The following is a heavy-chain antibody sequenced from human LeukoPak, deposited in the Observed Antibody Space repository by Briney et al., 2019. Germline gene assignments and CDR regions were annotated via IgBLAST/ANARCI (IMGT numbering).Heavy chain of an antibody. CDR2: IQYDGGNK. V-gene: IGHV3-30*02. Sequence: GGSLRLSCAASGFSFSNYGMHWVRQAPGKGLEWVSFIQYDGGNKWYADSMKGRFTVSRDNSKNTLYVQMNSLRAEDTAVYYCAKGTSSWYPPFDYWGQGTLVTVSS. J-gene: IGHJ4*02. D-gene: IGHD6-13*01. CDR3: AKGTSSWYPPFDY. CDR1: GFSFSNYG.